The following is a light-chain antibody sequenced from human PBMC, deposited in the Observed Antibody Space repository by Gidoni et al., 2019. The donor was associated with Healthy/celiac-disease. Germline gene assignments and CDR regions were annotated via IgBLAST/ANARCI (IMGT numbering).Light chain of an antibody. J-gene: IGKJ2*01. CDR2: WAS. V-gene: IGKV4-1*01. Sequence: IVMIPSPDPLAVSLGERATINCKSSQSVLYSSNNKNYLAWYQQKPGQPPKLLIYWASTRESGVPDRFSGSGSGTDFTLTISSLQAEDVAVYYCQQYYSTPYTFGQGTKLEIK. CDR1: QSVLYSSNNKNY. CDR3: QQYYSTPYT.